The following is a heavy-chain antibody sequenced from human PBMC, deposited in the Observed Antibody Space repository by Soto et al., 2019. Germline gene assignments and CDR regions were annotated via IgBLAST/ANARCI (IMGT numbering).Heavy chain of an antibody. J-gene: IGHJ5*02. V-gene: IGHV4-31*03. Sequence: QVQLQESGPGLVKASQTLSLTCTVSGGSISSCGYYWSWIRQHPGKGLEWIGYIYNSGSTYYNPSLKSRVTISADTSKTQFSLKLSSVTVADTAVDYCSRDPAPWGQGTLVIVSS. CDR1: GGSISSCGYY. CDR3: SRDPAP. CDR2: IYNSGST.